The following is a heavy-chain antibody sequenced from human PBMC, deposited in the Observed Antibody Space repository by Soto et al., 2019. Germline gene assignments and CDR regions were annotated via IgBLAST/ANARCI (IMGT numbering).Heavy chain of an antibody. D-gene: IGHD6-19*01. CDR1: GFTFSSYA. Sequence: EVQLLESGGGLVQPGGSLRLSCAASGFTFSSYAMSWVRQAPGQGLEWVSAIRGSGGSTYSADSVKGRVPLSRDNSKNTLYPQMNSLRAEDTAVYYCAKLSIAVAGGWFVPWGQGTLVTVST. CDR2: IRGSGGST. J-gene: IGHJ5*02. V-gene: IGHV3-23*01. CDR3: AKLSIAVAGGWFVP.